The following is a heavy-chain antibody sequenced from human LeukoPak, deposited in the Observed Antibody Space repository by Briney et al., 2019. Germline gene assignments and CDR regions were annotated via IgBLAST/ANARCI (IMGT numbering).Heavy chain of an antibody. CDR3: ARVSVVPAAIGYYYYMDV. CDR1: GGSISSGGYY. D-gene: IGHD2-2*01. Sequence: PSQTLSLTCTVSGGSISSGGYYWSWIRQHPGKGLAWIGYIYYSGSTYYNPSLKSRVTISVDTSKNQFSLKLSSVTAADTAVYYCARVSVVPAAIGYYYYMDVWGKGTTVTVSS. CDR2: IYYSGST. J-gene: IGHJ6*03. V-gene: IGHV4-31*03.